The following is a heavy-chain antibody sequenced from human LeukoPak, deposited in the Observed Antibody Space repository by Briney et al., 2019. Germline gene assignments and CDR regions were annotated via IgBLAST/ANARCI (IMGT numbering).Heavy chain of an antibody. CDR3: ARGNLGSGYTYYYYYYMDV. V-gene: IGHV4-39*07. CDR1: GGSISSSSYY. CDR2: IYYSGST. D-gene: IGHD3-3*01. J-gene: IGHJ6*03. Sequence: KTSETLSLTCTVSGGSISSSSYYWGWIRQPPGKGLEWIGSIYYSGSTYYNPSLKSRVTISVDTSKNQFSLKLSSVTAADTAVYYCARGNLGSGYTYYYYYYMDVWGKGTTVTVSS.